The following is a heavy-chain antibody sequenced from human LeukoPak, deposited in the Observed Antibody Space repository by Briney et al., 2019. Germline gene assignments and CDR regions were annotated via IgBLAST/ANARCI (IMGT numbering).Heavy chain of an antibody. CDR2: INSDGSST. Sequence: QPGGSLRLSCAASGSTFSSYWMHWVRQAPGKGLVWVSRINSDGSSTSYADSVKGRFTISRDNAKNTLYLQMNSLRAEDTAVYYCARDPNYYDSSGYYYAGNDAFDIWGQGTMVTVSS. CDR1: GSTFSSYW. D-gene: IGHD3-22*01. J-gene: IGHJ3*02. CDR3: ARDPNYYDSSGYYYAGNDAFDI. V-gene: IGHV3-74*01.